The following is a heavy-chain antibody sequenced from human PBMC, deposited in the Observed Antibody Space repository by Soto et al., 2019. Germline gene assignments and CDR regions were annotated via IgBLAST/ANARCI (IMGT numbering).Heavy chain of an antibody. CDR2: IFHSGST. CDR3: AREGIAGYSLDS. CDR1: SDSISSGKW. J-gene: IGHJ5*01. Sequence: QVQLQESGPGLVKPSGTLSLTCAISSDSISSGKWWSWVRQPPGKGLEWIGEIFHSGSTNYNPSLKSRVTISLDKSNNQFSRRLSSVAAADTAIDSCAREGIAGYSLDSWGQGTLVTVSS. V-gene: IGHV4-4*02. D-gene: IGHD3-22*01.